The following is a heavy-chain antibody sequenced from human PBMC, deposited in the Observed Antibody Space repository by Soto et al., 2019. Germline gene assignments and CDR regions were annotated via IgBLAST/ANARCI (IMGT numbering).Heavy chain of an antibody. Sequence: EVQLLESGGGLVQPGGSLRLSCAASGFTFSSYDMSWVRQAPGKGLEWVSAISGSGGSTYYADSVKGRFTISRDNSKNTLYLQMNSLRAEDTAVYYCAKLGRSGSRRYYYYMDVWGKGTTVTVSS. D-gene: IGHD1-26*01. CDR3: AKLGRSGSRRYYYYMDV. J-gene: IGHJ6*03. CDR1: GFTFSSYD. CDR2: ISGSGGST. V-gene: IGHV3-23*01.